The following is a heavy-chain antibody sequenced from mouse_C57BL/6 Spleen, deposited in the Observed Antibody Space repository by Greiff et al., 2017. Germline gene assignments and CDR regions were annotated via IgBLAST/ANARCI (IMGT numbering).Heavy chain of an antibody. D-gene: IGHD2-10*01. CDR1: GYTFTDYN. V-gene: IGHV1-18*01. Sequence: EVQLQQSGPELVKPGASVKISCKASGYTFTDYNMDWVKQSHGKSLEWIGDINPNNGGTIYNQKFKGKATLTVDKSSSTAYMELRSLTSEDTAVYYCASRHPYYDYFDDWGQGTTLTVSS. CDR2: INPNNGGT. CDR3: ASRHPYYDYFDD. J-gene: IGHJ2*01.